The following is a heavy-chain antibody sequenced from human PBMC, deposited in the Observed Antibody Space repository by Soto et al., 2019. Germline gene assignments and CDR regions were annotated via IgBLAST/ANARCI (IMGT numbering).Heavy chain of an antibody. CDR1: GDSVSSKSAT. CDR2: TYYRSKWST. CDR3: TRALSGSYDS. J-gene: IGHJ5*01. V-gene: IGHV6-1*01. Sequence: SQTLSLPCAISGDSVSSKSATWNWIRQSPSRGLEWLGRTYYRSKWSTDYAVSVNNRITINPDTSKNQFSLQLNSVTPEDTAMYYCTRALSGSYDSWGQGTLVTVSS. D-gene: IGHD1-26*01.